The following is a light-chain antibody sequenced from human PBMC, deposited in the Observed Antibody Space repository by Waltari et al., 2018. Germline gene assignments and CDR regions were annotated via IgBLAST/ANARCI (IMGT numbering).Light chain of an antibody. Sequence: QSVLTQPPSASGTPGQRVTVSCSGSSSNIGSTYVYWYQQLPGTAPRLLIYRNNQRAAGFPDRFSGSKSGTSASLAISGLRSEDEADYYCATWDDSLSAWVFGGGTKLTVL. CDR3: ATWDDSLSAWV. V-gene: IGLV1-47*01. J-gene: IGLJ3*02. CDR1: SSNIGSTY. CDR2: RNN.